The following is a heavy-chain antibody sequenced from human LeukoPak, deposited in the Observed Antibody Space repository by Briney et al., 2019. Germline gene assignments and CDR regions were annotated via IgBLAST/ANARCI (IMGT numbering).Heavy chain of an antibody. D-gene: IGHD2-15*01. J-gene: IGHJ3*02. V-gene: IGHV3-30*02. Sequence: PGGFLRLSCAPSGFTFSNYGMHWVRQAPGKGLEWVAFIPYDGTNKYYADSVKGRFTISRDNSKNTLYLQMNSLRAEDTAVYYCARPVVAAIDDAFDIWGQGTMVTVSS. CDR2: IPYDGTNK. CDR1: GFTFSNYG. CDR3: ARPVVAAIDDAFDI.